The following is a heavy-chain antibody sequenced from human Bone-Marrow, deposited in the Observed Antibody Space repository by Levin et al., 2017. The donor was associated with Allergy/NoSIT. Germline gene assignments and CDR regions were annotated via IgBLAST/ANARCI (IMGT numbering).Heavy chain of an antibody. V-gene: IGHV3-21*01. J-gene: IGHJ4*02. Sequence: SCAASGFTFNRNSMHWVRQAPGKGLDWVSSISSTSSDIYYADSVKGRFTISRDNAKNSLYLQMNSLRAEDTAVYYCARFPTVSPFVDYWGQGTLVTVSS. CDR3: ARFPTVSPFVDY. CDR1: GFTFNRNS. CDR2: ISSTSSDI. D-gene: IGHD4-11*01.